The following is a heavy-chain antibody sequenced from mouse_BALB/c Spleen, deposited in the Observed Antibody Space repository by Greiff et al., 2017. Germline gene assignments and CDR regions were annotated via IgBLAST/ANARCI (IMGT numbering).Heavy chain of an antibody. J-gene: IGHJ1*01. CDR1: GFTFSSYA. CDR2: ISSGGST. D-gene: IGHD1-1*01. V-gene: IGHV5-6-5*01. CDR3: ARRKVYYYGSSSYFDV. Sequence: EVQVVESGGGLVKPGGSLKLSCAASGFTFSSYAMSWVRQTPEKRLEWVASISSGGSTYYPDSVKGRFTISRDNARNILYLQMSSLRSEDTAMYYCARRKVYYYGSSSYFDVWGAGTTVTVSS.